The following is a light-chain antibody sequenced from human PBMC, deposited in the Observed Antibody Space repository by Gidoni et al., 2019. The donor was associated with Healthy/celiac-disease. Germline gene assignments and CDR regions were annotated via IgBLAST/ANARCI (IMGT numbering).Light chain of an antibody. CDR2: AAS. Sequence: AIRMTQSPSSFSASTGDRVTITCRASQGISSYFAWYQQKPGKAPKLLIYAASTLQSGVPSRFSGSGSGTDFTLTISCLQSEDFAPYYCQQYYSYPWTFXXXTKVESK. CDR1: QGISSY. CDR3: QQYYSYPWT. J-gene: IGKJ1*01. V-gene: IGKV1-8*01.